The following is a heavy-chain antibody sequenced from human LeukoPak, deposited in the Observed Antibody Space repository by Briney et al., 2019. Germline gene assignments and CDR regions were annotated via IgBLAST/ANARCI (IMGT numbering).Heavy chain of an antibody. D-gene: IGHD6-13*01. CDR1: GGTFSSYA. Sequence: GASVKVSCKASGGTFSSYAISWVRQAPGQGLEWMGGIVPIFGTANYAQKFQGRVTITTDGSTSTAYMELSSLRSEDTAVYYCARVTQLEGSQELFDYWGQGTLVTVSS. J-gene: IGHJ4*02. CDR2: IVPIFGTA. CDR3: ARVTQLEGSQELFDY. V-gene: IGHV1-69*05.